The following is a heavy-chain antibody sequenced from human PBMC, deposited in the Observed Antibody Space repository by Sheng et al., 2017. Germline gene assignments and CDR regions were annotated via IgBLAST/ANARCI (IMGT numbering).Heavy chain of an antibody. CDR1: GGSFSGYY. D-gene: IGHD3-3*01. CDR2: INHSGST. Sequence: QVQLQQWGAGLLKPSETLSLTCAVYGGSFSGYYWSWIRQPPGKGLEWIGEINHSGSTNYNPSLKSRVTISVDTSKNQFSLKLSSVTAADTAVYYCARLTIFGVVQRGRVLTYWGQGTLVTVSS. V-gene: IGHV4-34*01. CDR3: ARLTIFGVVQRGRVLTY. J-gene: IGHJ4*02.